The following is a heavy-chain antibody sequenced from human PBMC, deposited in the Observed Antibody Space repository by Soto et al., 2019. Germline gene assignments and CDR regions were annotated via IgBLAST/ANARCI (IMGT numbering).Heavy chain of an antibody. D-gene: IGHD4-17*01. V-gene: IGHV3-30*18. Sequence: GGSLRLSCAASGFTFSSYGMHWVRQAPGKGLEWVAVISYDGSNKYYADSVKGRFTISRDNSKNTLYLQMNSLRAEDTAVYYCAKCYGDYAPSDYFDYWGQGTLVTVSS. CDR1: GFTFSSYG. J-gene: IGHJ4*02. CDR2: ISYDGSNK. CDR3: AKCYGDYAPSDYFDY.